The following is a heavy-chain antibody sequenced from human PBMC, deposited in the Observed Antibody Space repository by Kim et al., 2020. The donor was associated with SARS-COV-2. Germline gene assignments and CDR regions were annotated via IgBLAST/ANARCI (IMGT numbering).Heavy chain of an antibody. Sequence: SETLSLTCTASGGSISSSSYYWGWIRQPPGMGLECIGSFYYSGSTYYNSSLKSRVTISVDTSKTLFSLKLSPVTAADTAVYYCARHQTAMVTSNSDYWGQGTLVTVSS. CDR1: GGSISSSSYY. V-gene: IGHV4-39*01. D-gene: IGHD5-18*01. CDR2: FYYSGST. J-gene: IGHJ4*02. CDR3: ARHQTAMVTSNSDY.